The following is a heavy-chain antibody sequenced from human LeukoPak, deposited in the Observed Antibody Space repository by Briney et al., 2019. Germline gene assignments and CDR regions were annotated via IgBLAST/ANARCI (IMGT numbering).Heavy chain of an antibody. CDR3: AKSGYGYCSGPSCLPVGV. D-gene: IGHD2-15*01. CDR1: GFTFVNYA. Sequence: GGSLRLSCAASGFTFVNYAMSWVRQAPGKGLEWVSVISGSGGTTYYADSVKGRFTISRDNSKNTLYLQMNSLRAEDTAVYYCAKSGYGYCSGPSCLPVGVWGQGTTVTVSS. J-gene: IGHJ6*02. V-gene: IGHV3-23*01. CDR2: ISGSGGTT.